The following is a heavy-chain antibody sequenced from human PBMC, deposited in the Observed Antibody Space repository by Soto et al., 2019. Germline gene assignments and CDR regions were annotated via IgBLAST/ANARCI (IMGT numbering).Heavy chain of an antibody. J-gene: IGHJ6*02. CDR2: IYYSGST. D-gene: IGHD6-19*01. CDR3: ARVGIAVAEDYYYYGMDV. V-gene: IGHV4-59*01. CDR1: GGSISSYY. Sequence: SETLSLTCTVSGGSISSYYWSWIRQPPGKGLEWIGYIYYSGSTNYNPSLKSRVTISVDTSKNQFSLKLSSVTAADTAVYYCARVGIAVAEDYYYYGMDVWGQGTTVTVSS.